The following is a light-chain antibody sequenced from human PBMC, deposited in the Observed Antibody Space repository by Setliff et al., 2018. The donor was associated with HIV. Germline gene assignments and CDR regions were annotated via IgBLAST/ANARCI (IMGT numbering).Light chain of an antibody. V-gene: IGLV2-14*01. CDR1: SSDIGTYNL. Sequence: QSALTQPASVSGSPGQSITISCTGTSSDIGTYNLVSWYQQHPGRAPKLIIYEVTNRPSGVSSRFSGSKSGNTASLTISGLQTEDEADYYCTSYTSRNTLVFGTGTKVTVL. CDR2: EVT. CDR3: TSYTSRNTLV. J-gene: IGLJ1*01.